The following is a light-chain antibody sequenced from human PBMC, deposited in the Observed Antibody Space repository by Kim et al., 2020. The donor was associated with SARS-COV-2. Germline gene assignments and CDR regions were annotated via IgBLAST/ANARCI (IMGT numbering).Light chain of an antibody. Sequence: EIVMTQSPATLSVSPGERATLSCRASEDIKNFLAWYQQKPGQTPRLLIYGASTRATGVPARFSGSGSGTGFTLTISSLQSEDSAVYYCQQYSKWLMYTFGQGTKLEI. V-gene: IGKV3-15*01. J-gene: IGKJ2*01. CDR2: GAS. CDR3: QQYSKWLMYT. CDR1: EDIKNF.